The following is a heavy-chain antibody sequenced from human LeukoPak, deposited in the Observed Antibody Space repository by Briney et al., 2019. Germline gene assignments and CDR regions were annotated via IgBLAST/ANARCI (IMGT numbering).Heavy chain of an antibody. CDR2: IIPIFGTA. CDR1: GYTFTSYG. CDR3: ASGVSDFTHPIDY. Sequence: SVKVSCKASGYTFTSYGISWVRQAPGQGLEWMGGIIPIFGTANYAQKFQGRVTITTDESTSTAYMELSSLRSEDTAVYYCASGVSDFTHPIDYWGQGTLVTVSS. V-gene: IGHV1-69*05. J-gene: IGHJ4*02. D-gene: IGHD5/OR15-5a*01.